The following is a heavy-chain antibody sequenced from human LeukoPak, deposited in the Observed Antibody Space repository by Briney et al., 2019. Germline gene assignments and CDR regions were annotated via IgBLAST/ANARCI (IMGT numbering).Heavy chain of an antibody. V-gene: IGHV1-2*02. CDR2: INPNSGGT. Sequence: ASVKVSCKASGYTFTGYYMHWVRQAPGQGLEWMGWINPNSGGTNYAQKFQGRVTMTRDTSISTAYMELSRLRSDDTAVYYCASISNPNSYYYYMDVWGKGTTVTVSS. D-gene: IGHD3-3*02. J-gene: IGHJ6*03. CDR3: ASISNPNSYYYYMDV. CDR1: GYTFTGYY.